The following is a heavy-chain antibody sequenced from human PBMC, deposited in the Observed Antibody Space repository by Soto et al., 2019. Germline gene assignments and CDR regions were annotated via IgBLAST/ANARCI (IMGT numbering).Heavy chain of an antibody. Sequence: ASVKVSCKASGYTFTSYAMHWVRQAPGQRLEWMGWINAGNGNTKYSQKFQGRVTITRDTSASTAYMELSSLRSEDTAVYYCARDLGYCTNGVCSPDTYYYYYGMDVWGQGTTVTVAS. J-gene: IGHJ6*02. CDR2: INAGNGNT. D-gene: IGHD2-8*01. CDR1: GYTFTSYA. CDR3: ARDLGYCTNGVCSPDTYYYYYGMDV. V-gene: IGHV1-3*01.